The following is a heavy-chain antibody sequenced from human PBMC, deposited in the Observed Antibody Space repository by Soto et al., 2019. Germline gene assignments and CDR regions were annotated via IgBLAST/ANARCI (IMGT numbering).Heavy chain of an antibody. J-gene: IGHJ6*02. CDR2: IIPIFGTA. CDR1: GGTFSSYA. CDR3: ARSIAAAGPNYYYYGMDV. V-gene: IGHV1-69*01. Sequence: QVQLVQSGAEVKKPGSSVKVSCKASGGTFSSYAISWVRQAPGQGLELMGGIIPIFGTANYAQKFQGRVTITAEESTSPAYMELSSLRSEDTAVYYCARSIAAAGPNYYYYGMDVWGQGTTVTVSS. D-gene: IGHD6-13*01.